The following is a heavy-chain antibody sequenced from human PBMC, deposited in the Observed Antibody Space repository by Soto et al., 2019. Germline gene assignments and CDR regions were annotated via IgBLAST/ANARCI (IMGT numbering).Heavy chain of an antibody. J-gene: IGHJ4*02. CDR3: ARNFDGILNGYTDY. V-gene: IGHV1-46*03. D-gene: IGHD3-9*01. CDR2: INPSGGST. Sequence: QVQLVQSGAEVKKPGASVKVSCKASGYTFTSYYMHWVRQAPGQGLEWMGIINPSGGSTSYAQKLQGRVTMTRDTSTSTVYIELSSLSSEGTAVYYGARNFDGILNGYTDYWGQGTLVTVSS. CDR1: GYTFTSYY.